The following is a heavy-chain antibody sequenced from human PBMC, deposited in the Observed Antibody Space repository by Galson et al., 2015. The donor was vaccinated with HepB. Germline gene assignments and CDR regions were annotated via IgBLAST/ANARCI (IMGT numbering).Heavy chain of an antibody. CDR1: GDTFTGYY. D-gene: IGHD6-19*01. CDR2: TNPNNGGT. J-gene: IGHJ3*02. CDR3: ARPYSNGWKGSKNGFDI. V-gene: IGHV1-2*02. Sequence: SVKVSCKASGDTFTGYYVHWVRQAPGQGLEWMGWTNPNNGGTNFAQKFQGRVTLTRDTSISTAYMEMRRLRSDDTAVYYCARPYSNGWKGSKNGFDIWGQGTMITVSS.